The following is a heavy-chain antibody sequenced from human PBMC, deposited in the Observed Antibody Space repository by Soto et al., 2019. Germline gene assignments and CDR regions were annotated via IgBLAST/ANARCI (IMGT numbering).Heavy chain of an antibody. V-gene: IGHV1-46*01. D-gene: IGHD4-4*01. CDR3: ARDPSTVAGYYYGMDV. CDR2: INPSGGST. J-gene: IGHJ6*02. CDR1: GYILTNYY. Sequence: GASVKVSCKASGYILTNYYMHWVRQAPGQGLEWMGIINPSGGSTSYAQKLQGRVTLTRDTSTSTVYMELSSLRSEDTAVYYCARDPSTVAGYYYGMDVWGQGTTVTVSS.